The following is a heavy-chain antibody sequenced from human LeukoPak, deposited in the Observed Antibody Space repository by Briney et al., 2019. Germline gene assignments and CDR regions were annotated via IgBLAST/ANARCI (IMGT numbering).Heavy chain of an antibody. D-gene: IGHD3-3*01. CDR3: ARSSAGVVIIPKV. CDR1: GGSISSYY. V-gene: IGHV4-59*01. Sequence: SETLSLTCTVSGGSISSYYWSWIRQPPGKGLEWIGYIYYSGSTNYNPSLKSRVTISVDTSKNQFSLKLSSVTAADTAVHYCARSSAGVVIIPKVWGQGTLVTVSS. CDR2: IYYSGST. J-gene: IGHJ4*02.